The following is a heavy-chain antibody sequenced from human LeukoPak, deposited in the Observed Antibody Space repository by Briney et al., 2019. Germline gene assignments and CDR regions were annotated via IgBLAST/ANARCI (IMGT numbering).Heavy chain of an antibody. V-gene: IGHV4-59*01. J-gene: IGHJ6*02. CDR1: GGSISSYY. CDR2: IHHSGST. Sequence: PSETLSLTCSVSGGSISSYYWSWIRQPPGKRLEWIGDIHHSGSTHYNPSLKSRVTISMDTSKNQLSLKVTSVTGADTAVYYCARFGVDYDMDVWGQGTTVTVSS. CDR3: ARFGVDYDMDV. D-gene: IGHD3-16*01.